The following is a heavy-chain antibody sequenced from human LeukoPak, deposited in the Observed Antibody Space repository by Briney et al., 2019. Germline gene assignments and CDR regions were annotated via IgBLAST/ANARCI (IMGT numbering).Heavy chain of an antibody. J-gene: IGHJ4*02. CDR2: IYHSGST. V-gene: IGHV4-38-2*02. D-gene: IGHD1-7*01. CDR1: GYSISSGYY. CDR3: ARGSELYYFDY. Sequence: SETLSLTCTVSGYSISSGYYWGWIRQPPGKGLEWIGSIYHSGSTYYNPSLKSRVTISVDTSKNQFSLKLSSVTAADTAVYYCARGSELYYFDYWGQGTLVTVSS.